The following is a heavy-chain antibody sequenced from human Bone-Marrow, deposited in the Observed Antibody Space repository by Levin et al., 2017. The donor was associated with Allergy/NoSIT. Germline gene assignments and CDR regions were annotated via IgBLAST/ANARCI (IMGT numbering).Heavy chain of an antibody. V-gene: IGHV4-59*01. CDR1: GGSISSYY. D-gene: IGHD3-10*01. CDR3: AGGSRDSGFNYDYMDV. Sequence: SETLSLTCTVSGGSISSYYWTWMRQLPGKGLEWLGYISHSGSTVTNPSLKSRVTISVDTSKRQFSLKVTAVSAADTAMYYCAGGSRDSGFNYDYMDVWGKGTTVTVSS. J-gene: IGHJ6*03. CDR2: ISHSGST.